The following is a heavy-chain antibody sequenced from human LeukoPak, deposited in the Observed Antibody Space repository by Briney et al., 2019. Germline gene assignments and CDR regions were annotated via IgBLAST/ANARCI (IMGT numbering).Heavy chain of an antibody. Sequence: TPSETLSLTCAVYGGSFSGYSWSWIRQPPGKGLEWIGNIYYSGSTNYNSSLKSRVTISVDTSKNQFSLNLSSATAADTAVYYCARLRLVSDAFDIWGQGTMVTVSS. CDR1: GGSFSGYS. V-gene: IGHV4-59*08. CDR2: IYYSGST. CDR3: ARLRLVSDAFDI. J-gene: IGHJ3*02. D-gene: IGHD3-9*01.